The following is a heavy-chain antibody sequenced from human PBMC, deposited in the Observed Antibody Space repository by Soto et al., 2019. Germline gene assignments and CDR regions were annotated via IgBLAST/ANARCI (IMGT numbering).Heavy chain of an antibody. CDR2: VTHSGTA. J-gene: IGHJ4*02. CDR3: ARIHWAQSSLDY. CDR1: GGSIDSGAFS. Sequence: SETLSLTCAVSGGSIDSGAFSLSWIRQPPGKGLERIGYVTHSGTAYSIPSLNGRLTLSVDSSQTQFSLKLTSVTAADSAFYYCARIHWAQSSLDYWGRGILVTVSS. D-gene: IGHD6-19*01. V-gene: IGHV4-30-2*01.